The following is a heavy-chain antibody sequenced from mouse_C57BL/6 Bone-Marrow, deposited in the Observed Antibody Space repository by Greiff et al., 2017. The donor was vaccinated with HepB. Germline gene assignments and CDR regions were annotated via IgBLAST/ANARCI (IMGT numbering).Heavy chain of an antibody. CDR1: GYTFTSYG. V-gene: IGHV1-81*01. CDR2: IYPRSGNT. CDR3: ARVNWGYAMDY. Sequence: VQLQQSGAELARPGASVKLSCKASGYTFTSYGISWVKQSTGQGLEWIGEIYPRSGNTYYNEKFKGKATLTADKSSSTAYMELRSLTSEDSAVYFRARVNWGYAMDYWGQGPSVTVSS. J-gene: IGHJ4*01. D-gene: IGHD4-1*01.